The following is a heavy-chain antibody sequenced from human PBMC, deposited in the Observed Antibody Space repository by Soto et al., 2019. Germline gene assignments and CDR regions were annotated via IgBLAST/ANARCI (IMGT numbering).Heavy chain of an antibody. D-gene: IGHD2-2*01. Sequence: EVQLLESGGGLVQPEGSLRLSCVASGQTFHNYAMSWVSKAPGKGLEWVSGISGSGGSTYYADSVRGRFTISRDDYKXXXXXXXXXXXXXXXXXXXXXXXXXXXXXXPAALNWGQGTLVTVSS. CDR1: GQTFHNYA. J-gene: IGHJ4*02. V-gene: IGHV3-23*01. CDR3: XXXXXXXXXXPAALN. CDR2: ISGSGGST.